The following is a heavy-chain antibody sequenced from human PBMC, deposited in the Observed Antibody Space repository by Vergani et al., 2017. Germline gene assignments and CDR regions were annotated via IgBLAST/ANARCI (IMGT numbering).Heavy chain of an antibody. V-gene: IGHV3-21*01. J-gene: IGHJ4*02. CDR3: ALGGIVGATSPFDY. CDR2: ISSSSSYI. CDR1: GFTFKSYT. Sequence: EVQLVESGGGLVKPGGSLRLSCAASGFTFKSYTMNWVRQAPGNGLEWVSSISSSSSYIYYADSVKGRFTISRDNAKNSLYLQMNSLRAEDTAVYYCALGGIVGATSPFDYWGQGTLVTVSS. D-gene: IGHD1-26*01.